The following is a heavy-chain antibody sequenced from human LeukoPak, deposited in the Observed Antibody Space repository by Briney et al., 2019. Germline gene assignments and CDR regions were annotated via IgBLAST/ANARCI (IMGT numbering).Heavy chain of an antibody. CDR3: ARIRRSGDPQKHYYFGY. Sequence: ASVKVSCKASGYTFTGYYMHWVRQAPGQGLEWMGWINPNSGGTNYAQKFQGRVTMTRDTSISTAYMELSRLRSDDTAVYYCARIRRSGDPQKHYYFGYWGQGTLVTVSS. CDR2: INPNSGGT. D-gene: IGHD4-17*01. V-gene: IGHV1-2*02. J-gene: IGHJ4*02. CDR1: GYTFTGYY.